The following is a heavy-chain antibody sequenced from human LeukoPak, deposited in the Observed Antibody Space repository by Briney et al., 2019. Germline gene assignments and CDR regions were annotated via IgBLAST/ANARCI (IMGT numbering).Heavy chain of an antibody. D-gene: IGHD3-16*02. CDR2: IWYDGSNK. CDR1: GFTFSDQY. CDR3: VRSYRQYYFDY. V-gene: IGHV3-33*08. Sequence: GGSLRLSCAASGFTFSDQYMDWVRQAPGKGLEWVAVIWYDGSNKYYADSVKGRFTISRDNSKNTLYLQMNSLRAEDTAVYYCVRSYRQYYFDYWGQGTLVTVSS. J-gene: IGHJ4*02.